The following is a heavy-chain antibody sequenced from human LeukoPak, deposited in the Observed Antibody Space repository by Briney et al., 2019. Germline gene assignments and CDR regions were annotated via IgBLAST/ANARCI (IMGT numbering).Heavy chain of an antibody. Sequence: PGGSLRLSCAASGFTFSGYSMNWVRQAPGKGLEWVSSISSSSSYIYYADSVKGRFTMSRDNAKNSLYLQMNSLRADDTAVYYCARGGGYYIMDVWAKGPRSPSP. CDR2: ISSSSSYI. J-gene: IGHJ6*02. CDR3: ARGGGYYIMDV. V-gene: IGHV3-21*01. D-gene: IGHD3-10*01. CDR1: GFTFSGYS.